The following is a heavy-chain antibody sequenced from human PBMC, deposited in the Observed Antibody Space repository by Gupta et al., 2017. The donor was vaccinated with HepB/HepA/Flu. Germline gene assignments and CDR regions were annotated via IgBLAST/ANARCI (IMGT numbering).Heavy chain of an antibody. CDR3: ARYYDYVWGSYRTYYFDY. CDR2: IYYSGST. V-gene: IGHV4-31*03. J-gene: IGHJ4*02. Sequence: QVQLQESGPGLVKPSQTLSLTCTVSGGSISSGGYYWSWIRQHPGKGLEWIGYIYYSGSTYYNPSLKSRVTISVDTSKNQFSLKLSSVTAADTAVYYCARYYDYVWGSYRTYYFDYWGQGTLVTVSS. CDR1: GGSISSGGYY. D-gene: IGHD3-16*02.